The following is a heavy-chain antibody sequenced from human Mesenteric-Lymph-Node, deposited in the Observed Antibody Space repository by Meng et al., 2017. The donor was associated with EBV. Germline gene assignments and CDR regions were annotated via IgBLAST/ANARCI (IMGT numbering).Heavy chain of an antibody. CDR3: ARDRGYCSGGSCYEFDY. CDR1: GGSMSSSDW. J-gene: IGHJ4*02. D-gene: IGHD2-15*01. Sequence: QVQLQESGPGLVKPSGTLSLTCAVSGGSMSSSDWWSWVRQPPGKGLEWIGDIYHSGSTNYNPSLKSRVTMSVDKSKKQFSLNLTSVTAADTAVYYCARDRGYCSGGSCYEFDYWGQGILGTVSS. V-gene: IGHV4-4*02. CDR2: IYHSGST.